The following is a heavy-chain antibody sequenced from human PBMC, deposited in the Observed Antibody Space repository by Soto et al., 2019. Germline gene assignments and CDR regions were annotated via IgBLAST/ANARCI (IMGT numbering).Heavy chain of an antibody. V-gene: IGHV4-31*03. Sequence: QVQLQESGPGLVKPSQTLSLTCTVSGGSISSRDHYWSWIRQHPGKGLEWIGYISYSGSTYYNPSLQSRLTISADTSKNQFSLKLSSMTAADTAVYYCARDRGYSYGYDYYSSGMDVWGQGTTVTVSS. CDR3: ARDRGYSYGYDYYSSGMDV. CDR1: GGSISSRDHY. D-gene: IGHD5-18*01. CDR2: ISYSGST. J-gene: IGHJ6*02.